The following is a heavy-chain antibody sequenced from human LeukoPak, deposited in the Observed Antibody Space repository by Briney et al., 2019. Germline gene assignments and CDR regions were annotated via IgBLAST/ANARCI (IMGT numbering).Heavy chain of an antibody. V-gene: IGHV3-23*01. CDR1: GFTFSTYS. CDR2: ISATGGDT. D-gene: IGHD6-13*01. J-gene: IGHJ4*02. CDR3: AKKIAAAGQGYFDY. Sequence: GGSLRLSCAASGFTFSTYSFSWVRQAPGKGLEWVSGISATGGDTYYADSVKGRFTISRDNSKNTLYLQMNSLRAEDTAVYYCAKKIAAAGQGYFDYWGQGTLVTVSS.